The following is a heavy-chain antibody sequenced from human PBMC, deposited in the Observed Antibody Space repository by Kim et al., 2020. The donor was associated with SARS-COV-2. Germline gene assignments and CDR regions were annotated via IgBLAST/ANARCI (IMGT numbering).Heavy chain of an antibody. D-gene: IGHD6-19*01. J-gene: IGHJ4*02. CDR2: INHSGST. CDR3: ASTAVGVTHGFDS. V-gene: IGHV4-34*01. CDR1: SGSFSGYY. Sequence: SETLSLTCAVYSGSFSGYYWSWVRQPPGMGLDWIWEINHSGSTNYNPSLKSRVTMSVDTSKNQFSLKLTSVTAAVTAVYYCASTAVGVTHGFDSCGQGDLVTVSS.